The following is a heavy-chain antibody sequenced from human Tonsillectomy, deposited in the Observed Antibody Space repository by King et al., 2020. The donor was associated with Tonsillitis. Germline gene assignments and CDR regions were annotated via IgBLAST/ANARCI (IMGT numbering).Heavy chain of an antibody. J-gene: IGHJ4*02. CDR2: ISYDGSNK. CDR1: GFTFSSYG. V-gene: IGHV3-30*03. D-gene: IGHD2/OR15-2a*01. Sequence: HVQLVESGGGVVQPGRSLRLSCAASGFTFSSYGMHWVRQAPGKGLEWVAIISYDGSNKYYADSVKGRFTISRDNSKNTLYLQMNSLRAEDTAVYYCARHFRNFDYWSQGTLVTVSS. CDR3: ARHFRNFDY.